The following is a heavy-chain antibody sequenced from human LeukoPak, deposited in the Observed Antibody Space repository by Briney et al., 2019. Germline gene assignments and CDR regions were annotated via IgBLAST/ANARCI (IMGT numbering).Heavy chain of an antibody. CDR2: ISYDGSNK. CDR3: ARDGRLYQDAFDI. CDR1: GFTFSSYA. J-gene: IGHJ3*02. V-gene: IGHV3-30*04. D-gene: IGHD2-2*02. Sequence: GGSLRLSCAASGFTFSSYAMHWVRQAPGKGLEWVAVISYDGSNKYYADSVKGRLTISRDNSKNTLYLQMNSLRAEDTAVYYCARDGRLYQDAFDIWGQGTMVTVSS.